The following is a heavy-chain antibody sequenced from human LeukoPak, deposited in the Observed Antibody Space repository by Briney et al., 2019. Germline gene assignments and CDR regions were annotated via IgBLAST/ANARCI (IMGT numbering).Heavy chain of an antibody. CDR1: GFTFSDYY. V-gene: IGHV3-11*04. D-gene: IGHD1-1*01. CDR3: ARELNGAFDP. CDR2: MSTSDSPI. Sequence: GGSLRLSCAASGFTFSDYYMSWIRQAPGKGLEWVSYMSTSDSPIYYTDSVKGRFTIPRDNAKNSLYLQMNSLRASDTAVYYCARELNGAFDPWGQGTLVTVSS. J-gene: IGHJ5*02.